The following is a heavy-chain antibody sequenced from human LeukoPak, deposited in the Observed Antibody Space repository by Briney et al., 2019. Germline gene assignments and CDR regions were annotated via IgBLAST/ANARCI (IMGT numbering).Heavy chain of an antibody. CDR3: ARGGSGYPLD. D-gene: IGHD3-22*01. J-gene: IGHJ4*02. Sequence: GGSLRLSCAASGFTLSRYWMHWVRQAPGKGLVWVSRISSDGSRADYADSVKGRFTISRDNAKNTVYLQMSSLRAEDTALYYCARGGSGYPLDWGQGTLVTVSS. CDR2: ISSDGSRA. V-gene: IGHV3-74*01. CDR1: GFTLSRYW.